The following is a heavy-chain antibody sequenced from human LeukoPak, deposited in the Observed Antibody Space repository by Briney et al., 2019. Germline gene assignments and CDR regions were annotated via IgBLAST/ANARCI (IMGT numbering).Heavy chain of an antibody. V-gene: IGHV4-34*01. D-gene: IGHD6-6*01. CDR2: INHSGST. J-gene: IGHJ4*02. Sequence: PSETLSLTCAVYGGSFSGYYWSWIRQPPGKGLEWIGEINHSGSTNYNPSLKSRVTISVDTSKNQFSLKLSSVTAADTAVYYCARVRSSPSVVDYWGQGTLVTVSS. CDR3: ARVRSSPSVVDY. CDR1: GGSFSGYY.